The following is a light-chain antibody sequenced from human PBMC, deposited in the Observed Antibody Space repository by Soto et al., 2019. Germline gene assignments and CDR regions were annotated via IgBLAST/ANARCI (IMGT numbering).Light chain of an antibody. CDR3: SSYTSSATYV. V-gene: IGLV2-14*01. CDR1: SSDVGNYKY. CDR2: EVS. J-gene: IGLJ1*01. Sequence: QSVLTQPASVXXSPGQSITISCTGTSSDVGNYKYVSWYQQHPGKAPKLMIYEVSNRPSGVSNRFSGSKSGNTASLTISGLPAEDETDYYCSSYTSSATYVFGTGTKLTVL.